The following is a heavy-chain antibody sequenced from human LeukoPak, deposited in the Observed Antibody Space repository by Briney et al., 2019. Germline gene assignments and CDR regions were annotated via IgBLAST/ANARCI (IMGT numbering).Heavy chain of an antibody. J-gene: IGHJ5*02. CDR2: MNPNSGNT. CDR1: GYTFTSYD. Sequence: GASVKVSCKASGYTFTSYDINWVRQATGQGLEWMGWMNPNSGNTGYAQKFQGRVTITRNTSITTAYMELRSLRSEDTAVYYCARGPTYYDFWSGYYPWGQGTLVTVSS. V-gene: IGHV1-8*03. CDR3: ARGPTYYDFWSGYYP. D-gene: IGHD3-3*01.